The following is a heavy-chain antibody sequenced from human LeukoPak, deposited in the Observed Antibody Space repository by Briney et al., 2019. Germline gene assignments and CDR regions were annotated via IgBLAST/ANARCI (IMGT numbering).Heavy chain of an antibody. CDR2: ISGSGGTT. V-gene: IGHV3-23*01. Sequence: GGSLRLSCAASGFTFSSYGMNWVRQAPGKGLEWVSGISGSGGTTYYADSVKGRFTISRDNSKSSLSLQVSSLRAEDTAVYYCAKTNGYYSDWGQGTLVTVSS. CDR3: AKTNGYYSD. CDR1: GFTFSSYG. J-gene: IGHJ4*02. D-gene: IGHD3-22*01.